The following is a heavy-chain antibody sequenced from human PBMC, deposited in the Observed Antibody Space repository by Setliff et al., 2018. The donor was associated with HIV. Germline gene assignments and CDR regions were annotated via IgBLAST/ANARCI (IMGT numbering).Heavy chain of an antibody. D-gene: IGHD2-15*01. CDR1: GGTFSISA. J-gene: IGHJ3*02. V-gene: IGHV1-69*10. CDR3: VRPTNEYCSGGTCPDTFDI. CDR2: IIPILGIA. Sequence: ASVKVSCKASGGTFSISAISWVRQAPGQGLEWMGGIIPILGIANYAQRFQGRLTITADESTRTAYMELSSLTSEDTAVYYCVRPTNEYCSGGTCPDTFDIWGQGTLVTVSS.